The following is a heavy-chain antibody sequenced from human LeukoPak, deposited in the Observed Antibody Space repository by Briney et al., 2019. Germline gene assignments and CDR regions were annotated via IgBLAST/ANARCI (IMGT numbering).Heavy chain of an antibody. Sequence: ASVKVSRKASGYTFISYGIYWVRQAPGQRLEWMGWINAGNGDTKYSLKFQGRVTITRDTSASTAYMEVSSLRSEDTAVYYCARDLTGRLDYWGQGALVTVSS. J-gene: IGHJ4*02. CDR3: ARDLTGRLDY. CDR1: GYTFISYG. D-gene: IGHD7-27*01. V-gene: IGHV1-3*01. CDR2: INAGNGDT.